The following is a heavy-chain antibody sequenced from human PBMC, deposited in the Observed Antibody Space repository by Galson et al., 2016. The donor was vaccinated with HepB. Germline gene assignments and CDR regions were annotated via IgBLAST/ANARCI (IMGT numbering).Heavy chain of an antibody. CDR3: ARASSDFVGVFSYYYYYYMDV. J-gene: IGHJ6*03. CDR1: GFTFRNFG. V-gene: IGHV3-33*01. CDR2: IWYDGSNK. Sequence: SLRLSCAASGFTFRNFGMHWVRQAPGKGLEWVAVIWYDGSNKYYRDSVKGRFTISRDNSKKTLYLQMNSLRAEDTAVYYCARASSDFVGVFSYYYYYYMDVWGKGTTVTVSS. D-gene: IGHD2-21*01.